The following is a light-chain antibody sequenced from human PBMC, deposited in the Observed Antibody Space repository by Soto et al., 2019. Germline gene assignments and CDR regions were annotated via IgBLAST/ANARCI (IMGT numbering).Light chain of an antibody. J-gene: IGKJ5*01. CDR3: QQRSNWIT. V-gene: IGKV3-11*01. Sequence: EIVLTQSPATLSLSPGERATLSCRASQSVSSYLAWYQQKPGQAPRLLIYDASNRATGIPARFSGSRSGTDFTLTFSSLEPEDFAVYYCQQRSNWITFGQGTRLEIK. CDR2: DAS. CDR1: QSVSSY.